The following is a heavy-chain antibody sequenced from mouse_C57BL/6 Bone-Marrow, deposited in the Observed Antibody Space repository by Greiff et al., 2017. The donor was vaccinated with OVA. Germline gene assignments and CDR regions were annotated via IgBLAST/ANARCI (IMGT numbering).Heavy chain of an antibody. CDR1: GYTFTEYT. J-gene: IGHJ2*01. CDR3: ARHGGDSSGYVNYFDY. V-gene: IGHV1-62-2*01. CDR2: FYPGSGSI. D-gene: IGHD3-2*02. Sequence: QVQLQQSGAELVKPGASVKLSRKASGYTFTEYTIHWVKQRSGQGLEWIGWFYPGSGSIKYNEKFKDKATLTADKSSSTVYMELSRLTSEDSAVYFCARHGGDSSGYVNYFDYWGQGTTLTVSS.